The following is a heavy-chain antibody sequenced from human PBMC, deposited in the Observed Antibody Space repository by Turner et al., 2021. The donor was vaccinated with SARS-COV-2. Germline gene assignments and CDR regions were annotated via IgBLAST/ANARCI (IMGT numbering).Heavy chain of an antibody. CDR1: GFTFSSYR. Sequence: EVPLVESGGGLVKPGGSLRRSCSASGFTFSSYRMNWVRQAPGKGLEWVSSISSSSSYIYYADSVKGRFTISRDNAKNALYLQMNSLRAEDTAVYYCARDCSIPSCEAWGQGTLVTVSS. CDR2: ISSSSSYI. D-gene: IGHD2-2*01. V-gene: IGHV3-21*01. J-gene: IGHJ5*02. CDR3: ARDCSIPSCEA.